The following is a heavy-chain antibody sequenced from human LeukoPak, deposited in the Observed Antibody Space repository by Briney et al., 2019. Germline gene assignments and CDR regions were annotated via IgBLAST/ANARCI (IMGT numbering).Heavy chain of an antibody. Sequence: ASVTVSCKASGYTFTSYGISWVRQAPGQGLEGMGWISAYNGNTNYAQKLQGRVTMTTDTSTSTAYMELRSLRSDDTAVYYCARDFMAMATNTEFDYWGQGTLVTVSS. D-gene: IGHD5-24*01. CDR2: ISAYNGNT. J-gene: IGHJ4*02. CDR3: ARDFMAMATNTEFDY. CDR1: GYTFTSYG. V-gene: IGHV1-18*01.